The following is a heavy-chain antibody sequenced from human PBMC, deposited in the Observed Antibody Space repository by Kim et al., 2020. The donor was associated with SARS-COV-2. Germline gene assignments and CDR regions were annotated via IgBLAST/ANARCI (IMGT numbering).Heavy chain of an antibody. J-gene: IGHJ3*01. D-gene: IGHD3-10*01. V-gene: IGHV3-33*07. Sequence: GGDRRGAWGASGFGWRGGGGDGGGEAPGRGLEWVAVIRSDESKRYYGESVKDRFTISRDNSQNTLYLQMNNLRAEDTAIYHCARNYGSGTVIGDVWGQGTMVTVSS. CDR3: ARNYGSGTVIGDV. CDR2: IRSDESKR. CDR1: GFGWRGGG.